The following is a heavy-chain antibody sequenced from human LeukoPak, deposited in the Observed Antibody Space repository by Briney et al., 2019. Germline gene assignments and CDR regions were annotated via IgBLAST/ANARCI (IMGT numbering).Heavy chain of an antibody. V-gene: IGHV3-48*01. J-gene: IGHJ3*02. D-gene: IGHD3-16*01. CDR1: AFIFSNYP. Sequence: GGSLRLSCAASAFIFSNYPMNWVRQAPGKGLEWVSYITGKSDTIYYADSVKGRFIISRDNAKNSLYLQMNSLKAEDTAIYYCVRDHAYAFDMWGQGTGVTVSS. CDR2: ITGKSDTI. CDR3: VRDHAYAFDM.